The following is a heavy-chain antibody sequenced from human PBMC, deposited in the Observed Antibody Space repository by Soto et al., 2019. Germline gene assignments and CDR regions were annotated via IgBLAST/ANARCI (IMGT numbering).Heavy chain of an antibody. Sequence: EVQLVESGGGLVQPGGSLRLSCAGSGFTFSSDWMHWVRQDPGEGLVWVSRLNKDGTSANYADAVKGRFTISRDNARNTLFLQMNSLTAEDTGLYYCARGPFGWYGFDYWGQGTVVTVSS. CDR3: ARGPFGWYGFDY. CDR1: GFTFSSDW. D-gene: IGHD6-19*01. CDR2: LNKDGTSA. V-gene: IGHV3-74*01. J-gene: IGHJ4*02.